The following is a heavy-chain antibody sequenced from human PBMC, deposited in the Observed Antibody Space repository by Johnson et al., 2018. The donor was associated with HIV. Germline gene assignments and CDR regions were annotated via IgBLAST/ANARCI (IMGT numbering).Heavy chain of an antibody. D-gene: IGHD6-13*01. J-gene: IGHJ3*02. CDR3: ARGGGSSWSDAFDI. CDR2: ISYDGSNK. CDR1: GFTFSSYA. V-gene: IGHV3-30-3*01. Sequence: VQLMESGGGVVQPGRSLRLSCAASGFTFSSYAMHWVRQAPGKGLEWVAVISYDGSNKYYADSVKGRFTISRDNSKNTLYLQINSLRAEDTAVYYCARGGGSSWSDAFDIWGQGTMVTVSS.